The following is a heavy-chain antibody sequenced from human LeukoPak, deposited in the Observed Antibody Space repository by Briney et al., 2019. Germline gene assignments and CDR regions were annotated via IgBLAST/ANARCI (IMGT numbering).Heavy chain of an antibody. CDR2: ISGSGGST. V-gene: IGHV3-23*01. Sequence: GGSLRLSCAASGFTFSSYAVSWVRQAPGKGLEWVSSISGSGGSTYSADSVKGRFTISRDNSKNTLYLQMNSLRAEDTAVYYCAKDPRYCSGGSCYRWFDPWGQGTLVTVSS. CDR3: AKDPRYCSGGSCYRWFDP. J-gene: IGHJ5*02. CDR1: GFTFSSYA. D-gene: IGHD2-15*01.